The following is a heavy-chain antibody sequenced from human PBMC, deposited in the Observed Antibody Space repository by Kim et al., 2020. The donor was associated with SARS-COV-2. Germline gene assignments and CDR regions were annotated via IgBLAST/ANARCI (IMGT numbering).Heavy chain of an antibody. J-gene: IGHJ4*02. Sequence: TTRSADAVRGRFTISRDNAKNTLYLQMNTLRTEDTAVYYCASLMGGSSSFWGQGTLVTVSS. V-gene: IGHV3-74*01. D-gene: IGHD2-2*01. CDR3: ASLMGGSSSF. CDR2: TT.